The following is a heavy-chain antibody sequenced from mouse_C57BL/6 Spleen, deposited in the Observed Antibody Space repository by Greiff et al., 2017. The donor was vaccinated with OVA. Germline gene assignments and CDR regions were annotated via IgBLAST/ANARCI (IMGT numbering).Heavy chain of an antibody. Sequence: VQLQQSGPELVKPGASVKISCKASGYTFTDYYMNWVKQSHGKSLEWIGDINPNNGGTSYNQKFKGKATLTVDKSSSTAYMELRSLTSEDSAVYYCARSVLHYAMDYWGQGTSVTVSS. CDR1: GYTFTDYY. CDR3: ARSVLHYAMDY. J-gene: IGHJ4*01. CDR2: INPNNGGT. D-gene: IGHD1-1*01. V-gene: IGHV1-26*01.